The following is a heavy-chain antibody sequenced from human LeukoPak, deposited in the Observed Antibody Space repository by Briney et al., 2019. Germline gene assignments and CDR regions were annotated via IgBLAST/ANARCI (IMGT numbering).Heavy chain of an antibody. CDR2: IYYSGST. V-gene: IGHV4-59*12. CDR3: ARVVYSGSWGYFDY. Sequence: SETLSLTCTVSGGSISSYYWSWIRQPPGKRLEWIGHIYYSGSTNYNPSLKSRVTISVDTSKNQFSLKLSSVTAADTAVYYCARVVYSGSWGYFDYWGQGTLVTVSS. J-gene: IGHJ4*02. CDR1: GGSISSYY. D-gene: IGHD3-10*01.